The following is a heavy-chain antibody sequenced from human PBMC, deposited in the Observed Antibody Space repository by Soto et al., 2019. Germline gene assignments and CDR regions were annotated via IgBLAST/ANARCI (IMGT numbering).Heavy chain of an antibody. CDR2: IYYSGST. D-gene: IGHD3-22*01. J-gene: IGHJ6*02. CDR1: GGSVSSGSYY. Sequence: SETLSLTCTVSGGSVSSGSYYWSWIRQPPGKGLEWIGYIYYSGSTNYNPSPKSRVTISVDTSKNQFSLKLSSVTAADTAVYYCARDRAGYYDSSGHYYYYGMDVWGQGTTVTVSS. CDR3: ARDRAGYYDSSGHYYYYGMDV. V-gene: IGHV4-61*01.